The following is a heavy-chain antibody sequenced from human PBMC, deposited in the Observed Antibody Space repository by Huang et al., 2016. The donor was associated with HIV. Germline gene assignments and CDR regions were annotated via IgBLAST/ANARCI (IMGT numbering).Heavy chain of an antibody. J-gene: IGHJ6*03. CDR1: GGAFNNYY. D-gene: IGHD3-3*01. CDR3: VRVPTPSYYVFWDITPSHEDVFYYNMDV. Sequence: QVRLQQWGDGVLKPSETLSLTCAGFGGAFNNYYWCWVRQLTGRRLVLIGGSIRRGRFNYMSSLKVRVVLLIDPSKKQFSLRLGSVTAADTAINYSVRVPTPSYYVFWDITPSHEDVFYYNMDVWGQGTTVIVSS. CDR2: SIRRGRF. V-gene: IGHV4-34*02.